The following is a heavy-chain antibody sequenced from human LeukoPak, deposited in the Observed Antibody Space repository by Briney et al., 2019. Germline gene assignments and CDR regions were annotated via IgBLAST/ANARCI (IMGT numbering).Heavy chain of an antibody. J-gene: IGHJ4*02. D-gene: IGHD6-19*01. CDR3: ASYYSSGWDFDY. CDR1: GGTFSSYA. V-gene: IGHV1-69*13. Sequence: PVKVSCKASGGTFSSYAISWVRQAPGQGLEWMGGIIPIFGTANYAQKFQGRVTITADESTSTAYMELSSLRSEDTAVYYCASYYSSGWDFDYWGQGTLVTVSS. CDR2: IIPIFGTA.